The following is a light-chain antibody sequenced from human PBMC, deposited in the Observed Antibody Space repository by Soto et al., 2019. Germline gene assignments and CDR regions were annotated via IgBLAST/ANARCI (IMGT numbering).Light chain of an antibody. Sequence: QLVLTQPPSVSAAPGQKVTISCSGSSSNIGNNFVSWYQQLPGTAPKLLIYDNDKRPSGIPDRFSGSKSGTSATLGIIGLQTGDEADYYCGTWNAGLTSWVFGGGTKLTVL. V-gene: IGLV1-51*01. CDR3: GTWNAGLTSWV. J-gene: IGLJ3*02. CDR2: DND. CDR1: SSNIGNNF.